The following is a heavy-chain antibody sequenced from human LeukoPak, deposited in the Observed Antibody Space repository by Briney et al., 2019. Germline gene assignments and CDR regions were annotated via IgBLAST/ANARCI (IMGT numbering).Heavy chain of an antibody. V-gene: IGHV4-30-4*01. J-gene: IGHJ4*02. CDR2: INHSGST. CDR3: ARGRPRYYDTPWYFDY. Sequence: SQTLSLTCTVSGGSISSGDYYWSWIRQPPGKGLEWIGEINHSGSTNYNPSLKSRVTISVDTSKNQFSLKLSSVTAADTAVYYCARGRPRYYDTPWYFDYWGQGTLVTVSS. D-gene: IGHD3-22*01. CDR1: GGSISSGDYY.